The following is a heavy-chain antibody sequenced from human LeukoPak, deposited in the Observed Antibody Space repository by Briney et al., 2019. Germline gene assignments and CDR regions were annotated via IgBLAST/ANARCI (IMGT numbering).Heavy chain of an antibody. CDR1: GFTVSGNY. J-gene: IGHJ4*02. CDR2: IYSSGMT. V-gene: IGHV3-53*01. D-gene: IGHD4-17*01. CDR3: ARDLYGVSHDY. Sequence: GGSLRLSCAASGFTVSGNYMSWVRQAPGKRLEWVSVIYSSGMTYYADSVKGRFTISRDNSKNTLYFHMNSLRAEDTAVYYCARDLYGVSHDYWGQGTLVTVSS.